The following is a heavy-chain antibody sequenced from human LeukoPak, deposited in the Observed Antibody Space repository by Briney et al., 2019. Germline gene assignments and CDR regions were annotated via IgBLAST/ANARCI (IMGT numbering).Heavy chain of an antibody. V-gene: IGHV3-30*18. CDR1: GFTFSSYG. CDR2: ISYDGSNK. D-gene: IGHD3-22*01. Sequence: GGSLRLSCAASGFTFSSYGMHWVRQAPGKGLEWVAVISYDGSNKYYADSVKGRFTISRDNSKNTLYLQMNSLRAEDTAVYYCAKGAGYYYDSSGYSRLDYWGQGTLVTVSS. J-gene: IGHJ4*02. CDR3: AKGAGYYYDSSGYSRLDY.